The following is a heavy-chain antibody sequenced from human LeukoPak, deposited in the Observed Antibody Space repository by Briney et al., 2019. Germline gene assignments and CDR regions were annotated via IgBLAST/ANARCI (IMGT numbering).Heavy chain of an antibody. D-gene: IGHD3-9*01. CDR3: ARHRPNYYDILTGYPPAQLDY. CDR1: GGSISSSSYF. J-gene: IGHJ4*02. Sequence: SETLSLTCSVSGGSISSSSYFWGWIRQPPGKGLEWIGSIYYSGSTYYNPSLKSRVTISVDTSKNQFSLKLSSVTAADTAVYYCARHRPNYYDILTGYPPAQLDYWGQGTLVTVSS. CDR2: IYYSGST. V-gene: IGHV4-39*01.